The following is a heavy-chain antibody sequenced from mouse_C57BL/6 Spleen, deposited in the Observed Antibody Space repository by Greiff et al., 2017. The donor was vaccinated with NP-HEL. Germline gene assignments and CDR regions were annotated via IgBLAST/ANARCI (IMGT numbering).Heavy chain of an antibody. Sequence: VQLQQSGAELVRPGSSVKLSCKASGYTFTSYWMQWVKQRPIQGLEWIGNIDPSDSETHYNQKFKDKATLTVDKSSSTAYMQLSSLTSEDSAVYYCARGDPLAYWGQGTLVTVSA. D-gene: IGHD3-3*01. V-gene: IGHV1-52*01. CDR1: GYTFTSYW. CDR2: IDPSDSET. J-gene: IGHJ3*01. CDR3: ARGDPLAY.